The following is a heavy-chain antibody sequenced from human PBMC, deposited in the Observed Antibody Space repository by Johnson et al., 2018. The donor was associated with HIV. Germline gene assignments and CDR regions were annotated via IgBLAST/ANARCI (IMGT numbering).Heavy chain of an antibody. D-gene: IGHD6-13*01. CDR1: GFTFSNAW. Sequence: VQLVESGGGLVKPGGSLRLSCAASGFTFSNAWMSWVRQAPGKGLEWVGRIKSKTDGGTTDYAAPVKGRFTISRDDSKNTLYLQMNSLKTEDTAVYYCAKDYSSILSALDIWGQGTMVTVSS. CDR2: IKSKTDGGTT. V-gene: IGHV3-15*01. J-gene: IGHJ3*02. CDR3: AKDYSSILSALDI.